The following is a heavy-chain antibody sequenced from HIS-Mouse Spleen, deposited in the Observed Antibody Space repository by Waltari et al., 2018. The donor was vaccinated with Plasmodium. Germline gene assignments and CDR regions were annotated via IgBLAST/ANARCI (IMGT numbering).Heavy chain of an antibody. V-gene: IGHV4-39*07. CDR1: GGSISSSSYY. D-gene: IGHD1-7*01. J-gene: IGHJ4*02. CDR2: IYYSGLT. Sequence: QLQLQESGPGLVKPSETLSLTCTVSGGSISSSSYYWGWIRQPPGKGLEWIGSIYYSGLTSHNPALKSRVTISVDTTKYQFSLKLSSVTDADTAVYYCARDRITGTSYFDYWGQGTLVTVSS. CDR3: ARDRITGTSYFDY.